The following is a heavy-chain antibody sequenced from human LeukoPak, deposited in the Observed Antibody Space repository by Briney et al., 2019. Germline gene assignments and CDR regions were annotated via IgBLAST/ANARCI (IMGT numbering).Heavy chain of an antibody. J-gene: IGHJ6*02. CDR3: ARDQAPYSSRFYYYYGMDV. V-gene: IGHV4-59*01. CDR1: GGSISSYY. D-gene: IGHD6-13*01. CDR2: IYYSGST. Sequence: SETLSLTCTVSGGSISSYYWSWIRQPPGKGLERIGYIYYSGSTNYNPSLKSRVTISVDTSKNQFSLKLSSVTAADTAVYYCARDQAPYSSRFYYYYGMDVWGQGTTVTVSS.